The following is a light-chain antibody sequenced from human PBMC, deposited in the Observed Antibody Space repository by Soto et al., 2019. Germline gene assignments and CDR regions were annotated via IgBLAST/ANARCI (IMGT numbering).Light chain of an antibody. J-gene: IGLJ3*02. V-gene: IGLV1-36*01. Sequence: QSVLTQPPSVSEAARRRVTISCSGSSSNIGNNAVNWYQQLPGKAPKLLIYYDDLLPSGVSDRFSGSKSGTSASLAISGLQSEDEADYYCAAWDDSLNGPRVFGGGTKLTVL. CDR2: YDD. CDR3: AAWDDSLNGPRV. CDR1: SSNIGNNA.